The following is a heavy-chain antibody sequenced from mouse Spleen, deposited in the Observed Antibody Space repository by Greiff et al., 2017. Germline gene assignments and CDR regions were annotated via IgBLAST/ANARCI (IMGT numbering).Heavy chain of an antibody. Sequence: EVQLVESGGGLVKPGGSLKLSCAASGFAFSSYDMSWVRQTPEKRLEWVAYISSGGGSTYYPDTVKGRFTISRDNAKNTLYLQMSSLKSEDTAMYYCARHARFWYGSSYGHYYAMDYWGQGTSVTVSS. D-gene: IGHD1-1*01. CDR2: ISSGGGST. CDR1: GFAFSSYD. CDR3: ARHARFWYGSSYGHYYAMDY. J-gene: IGHJ4*01. V-gene: IGHV5-12-1*01.